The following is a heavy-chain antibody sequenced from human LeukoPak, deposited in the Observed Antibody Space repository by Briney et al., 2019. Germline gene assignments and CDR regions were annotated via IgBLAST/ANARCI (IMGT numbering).Heavy chain of an antibody. CDR1: GFTFSSYA. CDR3: AKDQYSSGWHFDY. V-gene: IGHV3-23*01. CDR2: ISGSGGST. D-gene: IGHD6-19*01. J-gene: IGHJ4*02. Sequence: GGSLRLSCAASGFTFSSYAMSWVRQAPGKGLESVSAISGSGGSTYYADSVKGRFTISRDNSKNTLYLQMNSLRAEDTAVYYCAKDQYSSGWHFDYWGQRTLVTVSS.